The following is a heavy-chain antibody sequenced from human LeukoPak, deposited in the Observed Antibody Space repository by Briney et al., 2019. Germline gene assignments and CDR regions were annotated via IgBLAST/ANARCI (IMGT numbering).Heavy chain of an antibody. Sequence: ASVKVSCKVSGYTLTELSMHWVRQAPGKGLEWMGGFDPEDGETIYAQKFQGRVTMTEDTSTDTAYMELSSLRSEDTAVYYCATVRYHYDSSGYLQDYWGQGTLVTVSS. CDR2: FDPEDGET. CDR1: GYTLTELS. CDR3: ATVRYHYDSSGYLQDY. J-gene: IGHJ4*02. D-gene: IGHD3-22*01. V-gene: IGHV1-24*01.